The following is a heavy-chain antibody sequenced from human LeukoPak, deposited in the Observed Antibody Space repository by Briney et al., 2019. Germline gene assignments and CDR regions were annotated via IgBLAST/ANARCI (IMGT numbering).Heavy chain of an antibody. V-gene: IGHV1-69*13. CDR2: IIPIFGTA. D-gene: IGHD5-12*01. CDR3: ARGLSGYAWFDP. CDR1: GGTFSSCA. Sequence: SVKVSCKASGGTFSSCAISWVRQAPGQGLEWMGGIIPIFGTANYAQKFQGRVTITADESTSTAYMELSSLRSEDTAVYYCARGLSGYAWFDPWGQGTLVTVSS. J-gene: IGHJ5*02.